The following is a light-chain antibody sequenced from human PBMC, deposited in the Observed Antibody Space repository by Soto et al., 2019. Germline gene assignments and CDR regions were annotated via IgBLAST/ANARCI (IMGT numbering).Light chain of an antibody. J-gene: IGKJ1*01. CDR1: QSIRNY. CDR2: ATS. V-gene: IGKV1-39*01. CDR3: QQTYTTPQT. Sequence: DSPITQSPSSLPSSVGDRVTITCRASQSIRNYLNWYQQKPGRAPKLLIYATSDLQSGVPSRFSGSGSGTDFALTIISLQPEDFATYYCQQTYTTPQTFGQGTKVEI.